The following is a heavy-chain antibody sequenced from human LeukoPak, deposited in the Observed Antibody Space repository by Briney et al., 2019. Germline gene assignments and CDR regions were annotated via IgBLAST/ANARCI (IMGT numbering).Heavy chain of an antibody. Sequence: PPETLSLTCTVSGGSISSYYWSWIRQPAGKGLEWIGRIYTSGSTNYNPSLKSRVTMSVDTSKNQFSLKLSSVTAADTAVYYCARDFGATIRYYYYMDVWGKGTTVTVSS. CDR1: GGSISSYY. CDR3: ARDFGATIRYYYYMDV. V-gene: IGHV4-4*07. J-gene: IGHJ6*03. D-gene: IGHD5-12*01. CDR2: IYTSGST.